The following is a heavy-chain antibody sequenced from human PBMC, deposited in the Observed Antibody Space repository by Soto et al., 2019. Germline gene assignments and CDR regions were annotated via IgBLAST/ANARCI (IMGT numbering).Heavy chain of an antibody. CDR3: ARGFPDIVVVPAAPTPYYYYYGMDV. CDR2: INAGNGNT. V-gene: IGHV1-3*01. Sequence: QVQLVQSGAEVKKPGASVKVSCKASGYTFTSYAMHWVRQAPGQRLEWMGWINAGNGNTKYSQKFQGRVTITRDTSASTGYKGLSSLRSEDTAVYYCARGFPDIVVVPAAPTPYYYYYGMDVWGQGTTVTVSS. J-gene: IGHJ6*02. CDR1: GYTFTSYA. D-gene: IGHD2-2*01.